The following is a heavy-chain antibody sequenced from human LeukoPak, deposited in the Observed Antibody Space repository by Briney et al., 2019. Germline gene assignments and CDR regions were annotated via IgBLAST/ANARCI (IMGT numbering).Heavy chain of an antibody. J-gene: IGHJ5*02. D-gene: IGHD2-21*02. CDR3: ARIEGCGGDCYPRGDNWFDP. CDR1: GYSFTSYW. CDR2: IYPGDSDT. Sequence: GESLKISCKGSGYSFTSYWIGWVRQMPGKGLEWMGIIYPGDSDTRYSPSFQGQVTISADKSISTAYLQWSSLKASDTAMYYCARIEGCGGDCYPRGDNWFDPWGQETLVTVSS. V-gene: IGHV5-51*01.